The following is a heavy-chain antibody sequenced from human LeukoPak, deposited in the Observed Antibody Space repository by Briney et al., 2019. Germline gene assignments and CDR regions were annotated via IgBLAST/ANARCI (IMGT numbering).Heavy chain of an antibody. CDR1: GGTFTTYT. CDR3: ARERIQLFFDY. Sequence: ASVKVSCKASGGTFTTYTINWVRQAPGQGLEWMGGIIPIFGTANYAQKFQGRVTITTDESTSTAYMELSSLRSEDTAVYYCARERIQLFFDYWGQGTLVTVSS. J-gene: IGHJ4*02. V-gene: IGHV1-69*05. CDR2: IIPIFGTA. D-gene: IGHD5-18*01.